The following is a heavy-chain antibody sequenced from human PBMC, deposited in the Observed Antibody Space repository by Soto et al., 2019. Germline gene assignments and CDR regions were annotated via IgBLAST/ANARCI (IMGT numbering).Heavy chain of an antibody. D-gene: IGHD3-3*02. Sequence: SETLSLTCTVSGGSISSYYWSWIRQPPGKGLEWIGYIYYSGSTNYNPSLKSRVTISVDTSKNQYSLKLSSVTAADTAVYYCAEMVLGAWFDPWGQGTLVTVSS. J-gene: IGHJ5*02. V-gene: IGHV4-59*01. CDR2: IYYSGST. CDR1: GGSISSYY. CDR3: AEMVLGAWFDP.